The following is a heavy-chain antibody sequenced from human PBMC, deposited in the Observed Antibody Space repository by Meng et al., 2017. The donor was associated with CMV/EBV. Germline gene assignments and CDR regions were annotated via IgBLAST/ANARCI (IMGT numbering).Heavy chain of an antibody. CDR3: ASYRGDSYGIHDAFDI. D-gene: IGHD5-18*01. Sequence: SETLSLTCTVSGYSISSGYYWDWIRQPPGKGLEWIGSIYHSGSTYYNPSLKSRVTISVDTSKNQFSLKLSSVTAADTAVYYCASYRGDSYGIHDAFDIWGQGTMVTVSS. V-gene: IGHV4-38-2*02. CDR2: IYHSGST. CDR1: GYSISSGYY. J-gene: IGHJ3*02.